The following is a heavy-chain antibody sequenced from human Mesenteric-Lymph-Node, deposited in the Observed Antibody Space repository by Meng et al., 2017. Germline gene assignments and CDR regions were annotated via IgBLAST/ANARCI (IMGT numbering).Heavy chain of an antibody. CDR3: ASKTCSGGSCQLDY. D-gene: IGHD2-15*01. CDR2: IIPIFGTA. J-gene: IGHJ4*02. Sequence: QVQLVRFGAGVKKPGSAVKVSWKASGCTFSSYAISWVRQAPGQGLEWMGGIIPIFGTANYAQKFQGRVTITADESTSTAYMELSSLRSEDTAVYYCASKTCSGGSCQLDYWGQGTLVTVSS. CDR1: GCTFSSYA. V-gene: IGHV1-69*01.